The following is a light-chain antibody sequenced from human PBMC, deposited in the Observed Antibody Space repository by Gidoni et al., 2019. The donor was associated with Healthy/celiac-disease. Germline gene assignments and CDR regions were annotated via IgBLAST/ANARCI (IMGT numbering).Light chain of an antibody. CDR2: LGS. Sequence: DIVMTQSPLSLPVTPGEPASISCRSSQSLLHSNGYNYLDWYLQKPVQSPQLLIYLGSNRASGVPDRFSGSGSGTDFTLKISRVEAEDVGVYYCMQALQTPPMYTFGQGTKLEIK. CDR3: MQALQTPPMYT. V-gene: IGKV2-28*01. J-gene: IGKJ2*01. CDR1: QSLLHSNGYNY.